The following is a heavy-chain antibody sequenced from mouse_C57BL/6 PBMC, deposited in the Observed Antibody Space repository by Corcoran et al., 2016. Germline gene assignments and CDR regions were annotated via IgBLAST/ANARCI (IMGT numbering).Heavy chain of an antibody. V-gene: IGHV9-3*01. CDR3: DSVSSYYLDY. D-gene: IGHD3-1*01. J-gene: IGHJ2*01. CDR1: GYTFTTYG. CDR2: IKTYSEVP. Sequence: QIQLVQSGPELKKPGETVKISCKASGYTFTTYGMSWVKQAPGQGLKWMGWIKTYSEVPTYAEDLKGRFAFSLETSASTAYLQINNLKNEDTATDVCDSVSSYYLDYWGQGTTLTVSS.